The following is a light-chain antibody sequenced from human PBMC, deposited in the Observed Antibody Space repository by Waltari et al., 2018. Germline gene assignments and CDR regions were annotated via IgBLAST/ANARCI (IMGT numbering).Light chain of an antibody. Sequence: QSALTQPASVSGSPGQSITTSCHGPSSAIGGFHYVTWYQQVPGKAPKLIIYDVSNRPSGVSSRFSGSKSGNTASLTISGLQAEDEANYYCSSYIDSSTLELFGGGTSLTVL. CDR1: SSAIGGFHY. V-gene: IGLV2-14*03. J-gene: IGLJ2*01. CDR3: SSYIDSSTLEL. CDR2: DVS.